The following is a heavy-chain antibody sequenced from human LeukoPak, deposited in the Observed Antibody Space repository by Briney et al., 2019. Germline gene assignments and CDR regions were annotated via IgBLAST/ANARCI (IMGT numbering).Heavy chain of an antibody. CDR2: IYYSGST. V-gene: IGHV4-39*07. CDR3: ARALLIAAAAYDY. J-gene: IGHJ4*02. Sequence: SETLSLTCTVSGGSISSSSYYWGWIRQPPGKGLEGIGSIYYSGSTYYNPSLKSRVTISVDTSKNQFSLKLSSVTAADTAVYYCARALLIAAAAYDYGGQGTLVTVSS. D-gene: IGHD6-13*01. CDR1: GGSISSSSYY.